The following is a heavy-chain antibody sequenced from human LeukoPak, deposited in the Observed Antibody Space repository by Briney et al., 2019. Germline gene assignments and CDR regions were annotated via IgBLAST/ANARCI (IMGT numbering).Heavy chain of an antibody. D-gene: IGHD3-10*01. V-gene: IGHV4-38-2*01. CDR3: ASYYASGVSAYNYYGMDV. Sequence: SETLSLTCAVSGHSISTGYYWGWIRPPPGKGLEWIGSMSHNRGTYYNPSLKRRVTISMDTSMNQISLRLTSVTAADTAVYYCASYYASGVSAYNYYGMDVWGKGTTVTVSS. J-gene: IGHJ6*04. CDR1: GHSISTGYY. CDR2: MSHNRGT.